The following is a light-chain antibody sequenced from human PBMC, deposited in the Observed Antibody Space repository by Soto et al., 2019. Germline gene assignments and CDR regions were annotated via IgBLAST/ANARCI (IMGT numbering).Light chain of an antibody. CDR3: QQYSSAPPEFT. CDR1: QSVNSNY. CDR2: GAS. Sequence: EIVLTQSPGTLSVSPGERVTLSCRASQSVNSNYLAWYQQRPGQAPRLLIFGASYRATVIPDRFSGSGSGTDFTLTISRLEPEDFAVYYCQQYSSAPPEFTFGPGTKVDSK. V-gene: IGKV3-20*01. J-gene: IGKJ3*01.